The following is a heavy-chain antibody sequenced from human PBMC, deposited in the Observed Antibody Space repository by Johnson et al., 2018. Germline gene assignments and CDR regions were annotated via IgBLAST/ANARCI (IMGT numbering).Heavy chain of an antibody. CDR3: ARGLIGSTSSLFHH. CDR1: GYTFTSHD. CDR2: MNPNSGNT. J-gene: IGHJ1*01. Sequence: QVQLVQSGAAVKKPGASVKVSCKASGYTFTSHDINLVRQATGQGLEWMGWMNPNSGNTGCAQKFQGRVTMTRNTSISTAYMELSSLRSEDTAVYYCARGLIGSTSSLFHHWGQGTPVTVSS. V-gene: IGHV1-8*01. D-gene: IGHD2-2*01.